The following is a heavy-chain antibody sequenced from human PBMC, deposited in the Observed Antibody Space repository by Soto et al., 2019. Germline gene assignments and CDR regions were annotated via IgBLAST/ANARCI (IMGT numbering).Heavy chain of an antibody. D-gene: IGHD3-10*01. CDR2: IYYSGST. Sequence: SETLSLTCTVSGGSISSSSYYWGWIRQPPGKGLEWIGSIYYSGSTYYNPSLKSRVTISVDTSKNQFSLKLSSVTAADTAVYYCARHNGLNYYGSGSYCWFDPWGQGTLVT. J-gene: IGHJ5*02. V-gene: IGHV4-39*01. CDR3: ARHNGLNYYGSGSYCWFDP. CDR1: GGSISSSSYY.